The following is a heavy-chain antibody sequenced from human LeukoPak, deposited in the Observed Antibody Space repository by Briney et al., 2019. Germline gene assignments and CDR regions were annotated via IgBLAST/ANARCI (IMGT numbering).Heavy chain of an antibody. CDR1: GGSISSGGYS. J-gene: IGHJ4*02. V-gene: IGHV4-30-2*01. D-gene: IGHD5-18*01. CDR3: ARVIQLWYFDY. CDR2: IYHSGST. Sequence: PQRLSPTCAVSGGSISSGGYSWSWIRQTPGKGLEWIGYIYHSGSTYYNPSLKSRVTISVDRSKNQFSLKLSSVTAADTAVYYCARVIQLWYFDYWGQGTLVTVSS.